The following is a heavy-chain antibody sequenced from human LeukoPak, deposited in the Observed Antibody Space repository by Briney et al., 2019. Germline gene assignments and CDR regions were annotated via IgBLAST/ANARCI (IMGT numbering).Heavy chain of an antibody. CDR3: VRSAYYDFWSGYYFDY. CDR2: ISSSSSYI. Sequence: GGSLRLSCAASGFTFSSYSMNWVRQAPGKGLEWVSSISSSSSYIYYADSVKGRFTISRDNAKNSLYLQMNSLRAEDTAVYYCVRSAYYDFWSGYYFDYWGQGTLVTVSS. D-gene: IGHD3-3*01. J-gene: IGHJ4*02. V-gene: IGHV3-21*01. CDR1: GFTFSSYS.